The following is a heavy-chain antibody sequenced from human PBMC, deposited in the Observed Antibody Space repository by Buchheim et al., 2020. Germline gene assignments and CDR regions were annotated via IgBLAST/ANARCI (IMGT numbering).Heavy chain of an antibody. D-gene: IGHD2-2*01. CDR1: GFTFSSYG. J-gene: IGHJ6*02. V-gene: IGHV3-33*01. CDR2: IWYDGSNK. Sequence: QVQLVESGGGVVQPGRSLRLSCAASGFTFSSYGMHWVRQAPGKGLEWVAVIWYDGSNKYYADSVKGRFTISRDNSKNTLYLQMNSLRAEDTAVYYCARDLEDIVVVPADQGERYGMDVWGQGTT. CDR3: ARDLEDIVVVPADQGERYGMDV.